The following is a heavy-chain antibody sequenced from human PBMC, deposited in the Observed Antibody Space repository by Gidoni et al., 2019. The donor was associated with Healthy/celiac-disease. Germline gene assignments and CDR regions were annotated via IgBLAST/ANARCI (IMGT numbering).Heavy chain of an antibody. CDR1: GGSFSGYY. Sequence: QVQLQQWVAGLLKPSDTLSITCAVYGGSFSGYYWSWIRQPPGKGLEWIGEINHSGSTNYNPSLKSRVTISVDTSKNQFSLKLSSGTAADTAVYYCAGGVAVAGPVGLFDYWGQGTLVTVSS. D-gene: IGHD6-19*01. J-gene: IGHJ4*02. V-gene: IGHV4-34*01. CDR2: INHSGST. CDR3: AGGVAVAGPVGLFDY.